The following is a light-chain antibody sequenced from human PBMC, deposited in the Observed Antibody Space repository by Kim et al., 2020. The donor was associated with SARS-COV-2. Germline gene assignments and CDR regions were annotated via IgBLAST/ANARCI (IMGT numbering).Light chain of an antibody. J-gene: IGKJ1*01. CDR3: QQYNNLRT. CDR1: QSVSTN. CDR2: GAS. Sequence: SVSPGERATLSCRASQSVSTNLVWYQQKPGQAPRLLIYGASTRATGIPARFSGSGSGTEFTLTISSLQSEDFAVYYCQQYNNLRTFGQGTKVDIK. V-gene: IGKV3-15*01.